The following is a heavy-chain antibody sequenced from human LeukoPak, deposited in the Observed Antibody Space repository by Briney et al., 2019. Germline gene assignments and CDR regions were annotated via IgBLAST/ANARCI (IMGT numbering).Heavy chain of an antibody. CDR2: ISYDGSNK. V-gene: IGHV3-30-3*01. CDR3: ARDQGCPLMGTFCLVDY. Sequence: GGSLRLSCAASGFTFSSYAMHWVRQAPGKGLEWVAVISYDGSNKYYADSVKGRFTISRDNSKNTLYLQMNSLRAEDTAVYYCARDQGCPLMGTFCLVDYWGQGTLVTVSS. CDR1: GFTFSSYA. J-gene: IGHJ4*02. D-gene: IGHD2-8*01.